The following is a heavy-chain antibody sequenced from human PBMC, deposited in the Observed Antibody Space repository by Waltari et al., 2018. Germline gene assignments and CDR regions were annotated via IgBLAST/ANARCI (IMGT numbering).Heavy chain of an antibody. Sequence: VQLVESGGGLVQPGGALRLSCKGPGSTFSGPWLNWVRQAPGKGVVWVSHVISDGSRTTYADSVKGRFTISRDNAKSTLYLQMNSLKSEDTALYYCVHGDYHAFDVWGQGTMVTVSS. J-gene: IGHJ3*01. D-gene: IGHD4-17*01. CDR2: VISDGSRT. CDR3: VHGDYHAFDV. V-gene: IGHV3-74*01. CDR1: GSTFSGPW.